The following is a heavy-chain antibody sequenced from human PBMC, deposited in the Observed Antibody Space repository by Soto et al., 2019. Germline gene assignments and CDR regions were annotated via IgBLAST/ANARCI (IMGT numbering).Heavy chain of an antibody. Sequence: QVQLVESGGGVVQPGRSLRLSCAASGFTFSSYGMHWVRQAPGKGLEWVAVIWYDGSNKYYADSVKGRFTISRDNSKNTLDLQMNSLRAEDTAVYYCARGESSIAVAGTWSEYFQHWGQGTLVTVSS. CDR3: ARGESSIAVAGTWSEYFQH. CDR2: IWYDGSNK. V-gene: IGHV3-33*01. CDR1: GFTFSSYG. J-gene: IGHJ1*01. D-gene: IGHD6-19*01.